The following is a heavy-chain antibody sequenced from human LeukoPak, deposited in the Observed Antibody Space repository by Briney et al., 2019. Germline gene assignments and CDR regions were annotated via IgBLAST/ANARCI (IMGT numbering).Heavy chain of an antibody. J-gene: IGHJ4*02. Sequence: VASVKVSCKASGYTFTGYYMHWVRQAPGQGLEWMGWINPNSGGTNYAQKFQGRVTMTRDTSISTAYMEPSRLRSDDTAVYYCARDLTIFGVVSEEASFYFDYWGQGTLVTVSS. CDR3: ARDLTIFGVVSEEASFYFDY. CDR1: GYTFTGYY. CDR2: INPNSGGT. V-gene: IGHV1-2*02. D-gene: IGHD3-3*01.